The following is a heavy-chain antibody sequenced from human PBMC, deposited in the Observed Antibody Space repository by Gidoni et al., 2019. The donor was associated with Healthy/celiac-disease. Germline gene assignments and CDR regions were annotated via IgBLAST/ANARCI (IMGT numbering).Heavy chain of an antibody. Sequence: EVQLLESGGGLVQPGGSLRLSCAASGFTFSSYAMSWVRQAPGKGLEWVSAISGSGGSTYYADSVKGRFTISRDNSKNTLYLQMNSLRAEDTAVYYCAKEPLGYCSGGSCYSEDYWGQGTLVTVSS. D-gene: IGHD2-15*01. CDR2: ISGSGGST. V-gene: IGHV3-23*01. CDR1: GFTFSSYA. J-gene: IGHJ4*02. CDR3: AKEPLGYCSGGSCYSEDY.